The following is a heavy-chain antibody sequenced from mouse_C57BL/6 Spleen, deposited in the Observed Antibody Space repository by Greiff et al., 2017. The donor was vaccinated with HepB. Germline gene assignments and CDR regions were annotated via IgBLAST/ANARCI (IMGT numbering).Heavy chain of an antibody. J-gene: IGHJ3*01. CDR3: YYGAY. V-gene: IGHV1-15*01. CDR2: IDPETGGT. D-gene: IGHD1-1*01. CDR1: GYTFTDYE. Sequence: QVQLKESGAELVRPGASVTLSCKASGYTFTDYEMHWVKQTPVHGLEWIGAIDPETGGTAYNQKFKGKAILTADKSSSTAYMALRSLTSEDSAVYYCYYGAYWGQGTLVTVSA.